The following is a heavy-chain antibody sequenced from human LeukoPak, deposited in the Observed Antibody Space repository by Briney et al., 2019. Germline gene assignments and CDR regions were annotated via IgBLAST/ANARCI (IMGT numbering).Heavy chain of an antibody. D-gene: IGHD2-15*01. J-gene: IGHJ4*02. CDR1: GGSISSYY. CDR3: ARGPVVVAALYYFDY. V-gene: IGHV4-59*12. CDR2: IYYSGST. Sequence: SETLSLTCTVSGGSISSYYWSWIRQPPGKGLEWIGYIYYSGSTNYNPSLKSRVTISVDRSKNQFSLKLSSVTAADTAVYYCARGPVVVAALYYFDYWGQGTLVTVSS.